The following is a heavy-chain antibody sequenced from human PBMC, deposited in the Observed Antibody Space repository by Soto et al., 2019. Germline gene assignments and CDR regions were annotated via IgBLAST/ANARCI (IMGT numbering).Heavy chain of an antibody. J-gene: IGHJ5*02. V-gene: IGHV3-23*01. CDR2: ISGSGGST. D-gene: IGHD3-10*01. Sequence: RGSLRLSCAASGFTFSSYAMSWVRQAPGKGLEWVSAISGSGGSTYYADSVKGRFTISRDNSKNTLYLQMNSLRAEDTAVYYCAKDTERITMVRGVPGWFDPWGQGTLVTVSS. CDR1: GFTFSSYA. CDR3: AKDTERITMVRGVPGWFDP.